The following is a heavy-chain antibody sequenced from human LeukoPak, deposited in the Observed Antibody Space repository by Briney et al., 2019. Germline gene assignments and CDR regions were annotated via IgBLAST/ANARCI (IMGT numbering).Heavy chain of an antibody. D-gene: IGHD3-22*01. Sequence: GASVKVSCKASGYTFTGYYMHWVRQAPGQGLEWMGWINPNSGGTNSAQKFQGRVKMTRHTSIRTAYMERSRLGSDDTAVYYCARVGHYYDSSGYVAVDYWGQGTLVTVSS. CDR3: ARVGHYYDSSGYVAVDY. CDR1: GYTFTGYY. CDR2: INPNSGGT. V-gene: IGHV1-2*02. J-gene: IGHJ4*02.